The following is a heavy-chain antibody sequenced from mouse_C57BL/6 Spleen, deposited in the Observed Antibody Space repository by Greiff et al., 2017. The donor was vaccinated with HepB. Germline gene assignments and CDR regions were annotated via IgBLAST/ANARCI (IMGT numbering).Heavy chain of an antibody. D-gene: IGHD1-1*01. CDR3: ARGGFTTVVARNWFAY. Sequence: VQLQQPGTELVKPGASVKLSCKASGYTFTSYWMHWVKQRPGQGLEWIGNINPSNGGTNYNEKFKSKATLTVDKSSSTAYMQLSSLTSEDSAVYYCARGGFTTVVARNWFAYWGQGTLVIVSA. J-gene: IGHJ3*01. CDR2: INPSNGGT. CDR1: GYTFTSYW. V-gene: IGHV1-53*01.